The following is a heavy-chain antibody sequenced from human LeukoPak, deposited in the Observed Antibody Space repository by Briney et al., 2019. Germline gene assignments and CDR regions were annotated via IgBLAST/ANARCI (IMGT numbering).Heavy chain of an antibody. J-gene: IGHJ4*02. CDR2: ISSSSSII. CDR1: GFTFSAYN. Sequence: GGSLRLSCAASGFTFSAYNMNWVRQAPGKGLEWVSYISSSSSIIYYADSVKGRFTISRDNAKNSLYLQMNSLRDEDTAVYYCARWFSTGRGFFDYWGQGILVTVSS. V-gene: IGHV3-48*02. CDR3: ARWFSTGRGFFDY. D-gene: IGHD6-19*01.